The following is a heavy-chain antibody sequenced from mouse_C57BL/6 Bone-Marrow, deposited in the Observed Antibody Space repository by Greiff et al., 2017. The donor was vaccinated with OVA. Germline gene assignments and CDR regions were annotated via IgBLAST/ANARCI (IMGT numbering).Heavy chain of an antibody. J-gene: IGHJ1*03. D-gene: IGHD1-1*01. CDR2: IWSGGST. CDR3: ARNWDYGSSYDWYFDV. V-gene: IGHV2-2*01. Sequence: QVHVKQSGPGLVQPSQSLSITCTVSGFSLTSYGVHWVRQSPGKGLEWLGVIWSGGSTDYNAAFISRLSISKDNSKSQVFFKMNSLQADDTAIYYCARNWDYGSSYDWYFDVWGTGTTVTVSS. CDR1: GFSLTSYG.